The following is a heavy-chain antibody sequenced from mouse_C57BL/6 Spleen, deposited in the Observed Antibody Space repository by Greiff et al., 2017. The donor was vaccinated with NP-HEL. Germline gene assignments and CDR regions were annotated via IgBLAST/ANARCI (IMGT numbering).Heavy chain of an antibody. Sequence: QVQLQQSGAELVRPGTSVKVSCKASGYAFTNYLIEWVKQRPGQGLEWIGVINPGSGGTNYTETFKGKATLTADKSSSTAYMQLSSLTSEDSAVYFCARSAGTPFDYWGQGTTLTVSS. CDR2: INPGSGGT. CDR1: GYAFTNYL. V-gene: IGHV1-54*01. CDR3: ARSAGTPFDY. J-gene: IGHJ2*01. D-gene: IGHD4-1*01.